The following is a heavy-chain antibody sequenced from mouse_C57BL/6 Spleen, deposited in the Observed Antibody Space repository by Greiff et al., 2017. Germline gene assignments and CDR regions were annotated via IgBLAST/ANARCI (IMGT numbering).Heavy chain of an antibody. Sequence: EVQLQESGGGLVKPGGSLKLSCAASGFTFSDYGMHWVRQAPEKGLEWVAYISSGSITIYYADTVKGRFTISRDNAKHTLFLQMTSLKSEDTAMYYCARGDYYGSSEYFDVWGTGTTVTVSS. CDR3: ARGDYYGSSEYFDV. J-gene: IGHJ1*03. CDR2: ISSGSITI. D-gene: IGHD1-1*01. V-gene: IGHV5-17*01. CDR1: GFTFSDYG.